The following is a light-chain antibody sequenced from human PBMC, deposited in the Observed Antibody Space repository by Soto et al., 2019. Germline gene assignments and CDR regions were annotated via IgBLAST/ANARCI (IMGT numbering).Light chain of an antibody. CDR3: QQYGNSPAIT. V-gene: IGKV3-11*01. Sequence: ILFTQFSAPPSLSPGERATLSCRASQRVSSYLAWYQQRPGQAPRLLIYDGSSRATGIPARFSGSGFGTDFTLTIASLEPEDFAVYYCQQYGNSPAITFGQGTRLEIK. CDR1: QRVSSY. J-gene: IGKJ5*01. CDR2: DGS.